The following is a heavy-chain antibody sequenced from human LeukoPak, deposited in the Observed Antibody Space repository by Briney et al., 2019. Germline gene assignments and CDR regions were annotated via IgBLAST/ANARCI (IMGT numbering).Heavy chain of an antibody. J-gene: IGHJ4*02. CDR3: ARLASAMVNSPLDY. CDR1: GGSINTGDYY. D-gene: IGHD5-18*01. Sequence: SETLSLTCTVSGGSINTGDYYSSWIRQHPGKGLEWIGYIHYSGSTYYNPSLRSRVTISGDASKNQFSLKLSSVTAADTAVYYCARLASAMVNSPLDYWGQGTLVTVSS. CDR2: IHYSGST. V-gene: IGHV4-31*03.